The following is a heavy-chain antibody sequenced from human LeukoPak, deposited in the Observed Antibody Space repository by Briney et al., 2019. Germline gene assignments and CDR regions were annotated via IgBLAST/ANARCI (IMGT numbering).Heavy chain of an antibody. CDR2: IYNSGST. D-gene: IGHD4-17*01. Sequence: SETLSLTCTVSGGSVSSGSFYWSWIRQPPGKGLEWIGFIYNSGSTNYNASLKSRVTISVDTSKNQFSLRLTSVTAADTAVYYCARRANGDLDYWGQGTLVTVPS. CDR3: ARRANGDLDY. CDR1: GGSVSSGSFY. J-gene: IGHJ4*02. V-gene: IGHV4-61*01.